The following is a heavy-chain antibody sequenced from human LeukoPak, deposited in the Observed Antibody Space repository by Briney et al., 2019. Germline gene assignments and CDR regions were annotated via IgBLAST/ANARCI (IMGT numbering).Heavy chain of an antibody. CDR1: GGSFSGYY. CDR3: ARANYDFWSGYWHDAFDI. D-gene: IGHD3-3*01. J-gene: IGHJ3*02. CDR2: INHSGST. V-gene: IGHV4-34*01. Sequence: SETLSLTCAGYGGSFSGYYWSWIRQPPGKGLEWIGEINHSGSTNYNPSLKSRVTISVDTSKNQFSLKLSSVTPADTAVYYCARANYDFWSGYWHDAFDIWGQGTMVTVPS.